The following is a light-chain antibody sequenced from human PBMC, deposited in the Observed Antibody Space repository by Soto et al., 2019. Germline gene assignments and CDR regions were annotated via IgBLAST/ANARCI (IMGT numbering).Light chain of an antibody. CDR3: AAWYDSLSGAV. CDR2: RNN. J-gene: IGLJ2*01. V-gene: IGLV1-47*01. Sequence: QSVLTQPPSASGTPGPRVTISCSGCSSNIGSNYVYWYQQLPVTAPNLLIYRNNQRPSGVPDRFSGSKSGTSAYLAIIGLRSEDEGDYYCAAWYDSLSGAVFGGGTKLTVL. CDR1: SSNIGSNY.